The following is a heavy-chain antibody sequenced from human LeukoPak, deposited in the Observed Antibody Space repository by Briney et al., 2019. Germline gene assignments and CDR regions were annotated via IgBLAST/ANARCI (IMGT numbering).Heavy chain of an antibody. CDR1: GGSISSGDYY. CDR3: GRFDFWSGYFDY. CDR2: SYYSGST. J-gene: IGHJ4*02. Sequence: SETLSLTCTVSGGSISSGDYYWSWIRQPPGKGLEWVGYSYYSGSTYDNPSLKSRVTISVDTYKNQFSLKLSSVTAADTAVYYCGRFDFWSGYFDYWGQGTLVTVPS. V-gene: IGHV4-30-4*01. D-gene: IGHD3-3*01.